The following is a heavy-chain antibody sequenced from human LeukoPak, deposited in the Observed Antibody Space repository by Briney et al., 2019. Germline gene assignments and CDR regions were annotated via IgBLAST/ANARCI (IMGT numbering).Heavy chain of an antibody. D-gene: IGHD3-9*01. CDR3: AKDDDNNAKLLLDY. V-gene: IGHV3-74*01. Sequence: GGSLRLSCAASGFTFSSYWMHWVRQAPGKGLVWVSRINSDGSSTSYADSVKGRFTISRDNSKNTLYLQMNGLRAEDTAVYYCAKDDDNNAKLLLDYWGQGTLVTVSS. CDR2: INSDGSST. CDR1: GFTFSSYW. J-gene: IGHJ4*02.